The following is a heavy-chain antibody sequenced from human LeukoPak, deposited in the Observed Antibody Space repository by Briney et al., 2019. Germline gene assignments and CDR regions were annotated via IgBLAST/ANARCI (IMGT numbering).Heavy chain of an antibody. D-gene: IGHD3-22*01. CDR3: ATGIVFNI. CDR2: IKNKTDAETR. Sequence: PGGSLRLSCAASGLTFSNPWMNWVRQAPGKGREWIGRIKNKTDAETRDYAAPVKGRFTISRDDSKNTLYLQMNSLKIEDTAVYHCATGIVFNIWGQGTMVTVSS. V-gene: IGHV3-15*01. J-gene: IGHJ3*02. CDR1: GLTFSNPW.